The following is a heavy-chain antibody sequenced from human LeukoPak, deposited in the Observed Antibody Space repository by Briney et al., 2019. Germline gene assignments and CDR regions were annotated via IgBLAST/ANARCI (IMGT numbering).Heavy chain of an antibody. V-gene: IGHV3-9*01. D-gene: IGHD1-26*01. CDR3: AKDGGSGSYLGYYGMDV. CDR2: ISWNSGST. Sequence: PGRSLRLSYVASGFTFDDYAMHWVRQVPGKGLEWVSCISWNSGSTGYADSVKGRFTISRDNANHSLYLQMNSLSADDTALYYCAKDGGSGSYLGYYGMDVWGQGTTVTVSS. J-gene: IGHJ6*02. CDR1: GFTFDDYA.